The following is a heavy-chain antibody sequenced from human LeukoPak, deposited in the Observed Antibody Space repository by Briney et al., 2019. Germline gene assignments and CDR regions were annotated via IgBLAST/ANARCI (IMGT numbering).Heavy chain of an antibody. J-gene: IGHJ6*02. CDR2: ISSSGSTI. CDR1: GFTFSDYY. Sequence: GGSLRLSCAASGFTFSDYYMSWIRQAPGKGLEWVSYISSSGSTIYYADSVKGRFTISRDNAKNSLYLQMNSLRAEDTAVYYCARAKTYYYDSSGPNYYYGMDVWGQGTTVTVSS. V-gene: IGHV3-11*04. CDR3: ARAKTYYYDSSGPNYYYGMDV. D-gene: IGHD3-22*01.